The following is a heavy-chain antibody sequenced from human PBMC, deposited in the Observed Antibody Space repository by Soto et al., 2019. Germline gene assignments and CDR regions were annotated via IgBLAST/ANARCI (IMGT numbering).Heavy chain of an antibody. J-gene: IGHJ4*02. CDR1: GFTFSSYS. D-gene: IGHD1-26*01. Sequence: EVQLVESGGGLVQPGGSLRLSCAASGFTFSSYSMNWVRQAPGKGLEWVSSISSSSSTIYYADSVKGRFTISRDNAKNSRYLQMNSLRDEDTAVYYWERGSYIDYWGQGTLVTVSS. CDR3: ERGSYIDY. V-gene: IGHV3-48*02. CDR2: ISSSSSTI.